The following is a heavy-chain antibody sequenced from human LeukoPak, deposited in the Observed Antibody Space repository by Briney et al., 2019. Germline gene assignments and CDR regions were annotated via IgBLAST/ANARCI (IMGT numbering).Heavy chain of an antibody. J-gene: IGHJ6*03. CDR3: ARGTLGYCSSTSCYKGAYYYYYYMDV. CDR2: INPNSGGT. V-gene: IGHV1-2*02. CDR1: GYTFTGYY. D-gene: IGHD2-2*02. Sequence: ASVKVSCKASGYTFTGYYMHWVRQVPGQGLEWMGWINPNSGGTNYAQKFQGRVTMTRDTSISTASMELSRLRSDDTAVYYCARGTLGYCSSTSCYKGAYYYYYYMDVWGKGTTVTISS.